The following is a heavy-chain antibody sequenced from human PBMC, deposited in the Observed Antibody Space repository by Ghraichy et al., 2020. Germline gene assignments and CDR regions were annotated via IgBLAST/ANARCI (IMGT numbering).Heavy chain of an antibody. CDR3: ASITNYYYGMDV. CDR2: INSDGSST. D-gene: IGHD3-10*01. V-gene: IGHV3-74*01. J-gene: IGHJ6*02. CDR1: GFTFSSYW. Sequence: GESLNISCAASGFTFSSYWMHWVRQAPGKGLVWVSCINSDGSSTSYADSVKGRFTISRDNAKNTLYLQMNSLRAEDTAVYYCASITNYYYGMDVWGQGTTVTVSS.